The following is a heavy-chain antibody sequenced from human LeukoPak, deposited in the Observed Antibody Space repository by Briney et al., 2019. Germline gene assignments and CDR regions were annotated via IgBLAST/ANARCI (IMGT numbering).Heavy chain of an antibody. CDR2: INQDRREK. V-gene: IGHV3-7*03. D-gene: IGHD3-10*01. CDR3: ARDRGYGSGSYYIRVFDY. J-gene: IGHJ4*02. Sequence: GGSLRLSCAASGFTFRSYWKSWVRQAPGKGLEWVANINQDRREKYYVDSVRGRFTISRDNAKSSLFLQMNSLRAEDTAVYYCARDRGYGSGSYYIRVFDYWGQGTLVTVSS. CDR1: GFTFRSYW.